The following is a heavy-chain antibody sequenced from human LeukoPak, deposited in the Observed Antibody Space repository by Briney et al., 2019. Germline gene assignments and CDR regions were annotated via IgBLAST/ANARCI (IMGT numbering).Heavy chain of an antibody. CDR1: GFTFSSYS. CDR3: AKSGYSSSWTGFDY. CDR2: ISSSSSYI. Sequence: GGSLRLSCAASGFTFSSYSMNWVRQAPGKGLEWVSSISSSSSYIYYADSVKGRFTISRDNSKNSPYLQMNSLRAEDTALYYCAKSGYSSSWTGFDYWGQGTLVTVSS. D-gene: IGHD6-13*01. J-gene: IGHJ4*02. V-gene: IGHV3-21*04.